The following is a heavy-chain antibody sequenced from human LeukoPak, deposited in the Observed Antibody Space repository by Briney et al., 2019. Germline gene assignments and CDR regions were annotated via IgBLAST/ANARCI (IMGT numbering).Heavy chain of an antibody. Sequence: SETLSLTCTVSGGSVSSHDYYWTWIRQPPGKGLEWIGYIYYGGSTSYNPSLKSRVTISVDTSKNQFSLKLSSVTAADTAVYYCCGSGWFAGPFGYWGQGALVTVSS. CDR2: IYYGGST. V-gene: IGHV4-30-4*01. CDR1: GGSVSSHDYY. D-gene: IGHD6-19*01. J-gene: IGHJ4*02. CDR3: CGSGWFAGPFGY.